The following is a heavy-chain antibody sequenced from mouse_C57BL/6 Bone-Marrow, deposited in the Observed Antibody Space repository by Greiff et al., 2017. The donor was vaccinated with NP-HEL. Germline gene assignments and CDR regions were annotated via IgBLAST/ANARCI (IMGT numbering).Heavy chain of an antibody. J-gene: IGHJ1*03. D-gene: IGHD1-1*01. Sequence: QVQLQQSGPGLVQPSQSLSITCTVSGFSLTSYGVHWVRQSPGKGLEWLGVIWSGGSTDYNAAFISRLSISKDNTKSQVFFKMNSLQADDTAIYYCAGFITTVVAYWYFDVWGTGTTVTVSS. CDR3: AGFITTVVAYWYFDV. CDR2: IWSGGST. V-gene: IGHV2-2*01. CDR1: GFSLTSYG.